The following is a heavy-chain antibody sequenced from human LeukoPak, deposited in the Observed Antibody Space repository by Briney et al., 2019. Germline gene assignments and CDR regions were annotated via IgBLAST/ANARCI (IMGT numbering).Heavy chain of an antibody. CDR3: ASTYWGPYYFDY. CDR1: GVTFSSYE. Sequence: PGGSLRVSCAASGVTFSSYEMSWVRQAPGEGLEWVSYIIIIVSTIYYSESVKGRFTISRDNAKNSLYVQMTRLRAEDTAVYYCASTYWGPYYFDYWGQGSLVTVS. J-gene: IGHJ4*02. CDR2: IIIIVSTI. D-gene: IGHD7-27*01. V-gene: IGHV3-48*03.